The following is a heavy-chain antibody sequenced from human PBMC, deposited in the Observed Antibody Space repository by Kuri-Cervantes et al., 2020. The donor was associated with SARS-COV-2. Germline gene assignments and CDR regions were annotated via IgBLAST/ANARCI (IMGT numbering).Heavy chain of an antibody. CDR2: IIPIFGTA. Sequence: SVKVSCKASGCTFSSYAISWVRQAPGQGLEWMGGIIPIFGTANYAQKFQGRVTITTDESTSTAYMELSSQGSENTAVYYCATWNYAVYWGQGTLVTVSS. D-gene: IGHD1-1*01. CDR1: GCTFSSYA. V-gene: IGHV1-69*05. J-gene: IGHJ4*02. CDR3: ATWNYAVY.